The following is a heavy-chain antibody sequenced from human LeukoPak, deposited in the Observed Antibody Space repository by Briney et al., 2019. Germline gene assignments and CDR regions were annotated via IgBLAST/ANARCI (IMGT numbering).Heavy chain of an antibody. CDR3: ARDPVVDDYVWGSYIGVDY. CDR2: ISACNGNT. CDR1: GYTFTSYG. V-gene: IGHV1-18*01. J-gene: IGHJ4*02. Sequence: SVKVSCKASGYTFTSYGISWVRQAPGQGLEWMGWISACNGNTNYAQKLQGRVTMTTDTSTSTAYMELRSLRSDDTAVYYCARDPVVDDYVWGSYIGVDYWSQGTLVTVSS. D-gene: IGHD3-16*01.